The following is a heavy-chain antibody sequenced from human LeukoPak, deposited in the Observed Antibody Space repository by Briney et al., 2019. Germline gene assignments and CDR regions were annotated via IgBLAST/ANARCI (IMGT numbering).Heavy chain of an antibody. CDR1: GGSISSSSYY. Sequence: SETLSLTCTVSGGSISSSSYYWSWIRQPPGKGLEWIGEINHSGSTNYNPSLKSRVTISVDTSKNQFSLKLSSVTAADTAVYYCARGPPDSSGWDYYYYGMDVWGQGTTVTVSS. J-gene: IGHJ6*02. V-gene: IGHV4-39*07. CDR2: INHSGST. CDR3: ARGPPDSSGWDYYYYGMDV. D-gene: IGHD6-19*01.